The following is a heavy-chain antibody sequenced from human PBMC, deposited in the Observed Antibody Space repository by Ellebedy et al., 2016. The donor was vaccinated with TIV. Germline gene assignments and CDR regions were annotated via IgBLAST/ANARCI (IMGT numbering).Heavy chain of an antibody. J-gene: IGHJ6*02. V-gene: IGHV3-48*04. D-gene: IGHD3-3*01. CDR2: ISSSSSTI. CDR3: AREGQRFLEWLSPNYYYSMDV. CDR1: GFTFSSYS. Sequence: GESLKISCAASGFTFSSYSMNWVRQAPGKGLEWVSYISSSSSTIYYADSVKGRFTISRDNAKNSLYLQMNSLRAEDTAVYYCAREGQRFLEWLSPNYYYSMDVWGRGTTVTVSS.